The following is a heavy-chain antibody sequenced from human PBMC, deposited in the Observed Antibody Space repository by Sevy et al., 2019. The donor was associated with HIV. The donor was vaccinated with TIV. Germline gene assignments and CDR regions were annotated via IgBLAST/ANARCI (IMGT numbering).Heavy chain of an antibody. CDR3: ARVRLRGYCSGGSCHPDAFDI. CDR2: IYYSGST. D-gene: IGHD2-15*01. CDR1: GGSVSSGSYY. J-gene: IGHJ3*02. Sequence: SETLSLTCTVSGGSVSSGSYYWSWIRQTPGKGLEWIGYIYYSGSTNYNPSLKSRVTISVDTSKNQFSLKLSSVTAADTAVYYCARVRLRGYCSGGSCHPDAFDIWGQGTMVTVSS. V-gene: IGHV4-61*01.